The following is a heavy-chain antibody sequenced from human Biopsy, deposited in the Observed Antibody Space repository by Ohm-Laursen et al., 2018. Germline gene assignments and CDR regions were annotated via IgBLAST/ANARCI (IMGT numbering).Heavy chain of an antibody. Sequence: GSSVKVSCKSSRVTFSSYAVSWVRQAPGQGLEWMGGIIPMFGTTNYAQKFQGRLSITADKSTTAAYLELSGLRSEDTAVYYCASHVTYNFNGGLDYWGRGTLVTVSS. CDR1: RVTFSSYA. J-gene: IGHJ4*01. CDR3: ASHVTYNFNGGLDY. CDR2: IIPMFGTT. D-gene: IGHD1-14*01. V-gene: IGHV1-69*06.